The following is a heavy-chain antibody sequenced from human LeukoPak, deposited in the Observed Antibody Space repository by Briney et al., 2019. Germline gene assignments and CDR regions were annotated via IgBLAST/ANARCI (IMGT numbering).Heavy chain of an antibody. V-gene: IGHV5-51*01. CDR2: IYPGDSDT. D-gene: IGHD5-24*01. CDR1: GYSFTSYW. Sequence: GESLKISCKGSGYSFTSYWIGWVRQMPGKGLEWMGIIYPGDSDTRYSPSFQGQVTISADKSISTAYLQWSSLKASDTAMYYCAIWAPPRRDGYRNYGMDVWGQGTTVTVSS. J-gene: IGHJ6*02. CDR3: AIWAPPRRDGYRNYGMDV.